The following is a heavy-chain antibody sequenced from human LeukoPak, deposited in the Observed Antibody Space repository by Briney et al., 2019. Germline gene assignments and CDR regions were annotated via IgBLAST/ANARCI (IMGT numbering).Heavy chain of an antibody. CDR2: INHSGST. V-gene: IGHV4-34*01. CDR1: GGSFSGYY. D-gene: IGHD6-19*01. CDR3: ARGQYMYSSGWYGMDV. Sequence: SETLSLTCAVYGGSFSGYYWSWIRQPPGKGLEWIGEINHSGSTNYNPSLKSRATISVDTSKNQFSLKLSSVTAADTAVYYCARGQYMYSSGWYGMDVWGQGTTVTVSS. J-gene: IGHJ6*02.